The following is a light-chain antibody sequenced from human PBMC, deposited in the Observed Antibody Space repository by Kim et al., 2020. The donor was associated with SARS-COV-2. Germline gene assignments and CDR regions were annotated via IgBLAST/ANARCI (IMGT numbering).Light chain of an antibody. CDR2: RNN. V-gene: IGLV1-47*01. CDR1: SANIGSSY. Sequence: GQRVTIACSGSSANIGSSYVYWYQQLPGTAPQLLIYRNNQRPSGVPDRFSGSKSGTSASLAISGLRSEDEADYYCAAWDDSLSGQVFGTGTKVTVL. J-gene: IGLJ1*01. CDR3: AAWDDSLSGQV.